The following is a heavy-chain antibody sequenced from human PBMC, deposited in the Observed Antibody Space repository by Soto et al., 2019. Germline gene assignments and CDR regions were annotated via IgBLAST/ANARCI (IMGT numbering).Heavy chain of an antibody. CDR1: GFTFSSYA. D-gene: IGHD2-15*01. V-gene: IGHV3-30-3*01. J-gene: IGHJ4*02. Sequence: QVQLVESGGVVVQPGRSLRLSCAASGFTFSSYAMHWVRQAPGKGLEWVAVISYDGSNKYYADSVKGRFTISRDNSKNTLYLQMNSLRAEDTAVYYCARDHGYCSGGSCYYVSDYWGQGTLVTVSS. CDR3: ARDHGYCSGGSCYYVSDY. CDR2: ISYDGSNK.